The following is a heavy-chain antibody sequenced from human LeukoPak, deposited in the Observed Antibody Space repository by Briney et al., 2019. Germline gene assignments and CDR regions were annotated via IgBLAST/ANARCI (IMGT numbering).Heavy chain of an antibody. CDR3: ARDLAGVVGVTAWFDP. V-gene: IGHV1-18*01. J-gene: IGHJ5*02. D-gene: IGHD1-26*01. Sequence: ASVKVSCKASAYTFTSYAISWVRQAPGQGLEWMGWISASNGNTNYAQKLHSRVTMTTDTSTNTVYMELRSLRFDDTAVYYCARDLAGVVGVTAWFDPWGQGTLVTVSS. CDR1: AYTFTSYA. CDR2: ISASNGNT.